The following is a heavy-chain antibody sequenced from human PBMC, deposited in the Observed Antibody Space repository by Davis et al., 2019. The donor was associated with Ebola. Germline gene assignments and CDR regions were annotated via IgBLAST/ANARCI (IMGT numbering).Heavy chain of an antibody. CDR1: GFRFGDYY. D-gene: IGHD4-17*01. CDR2: LNGDGNQI. V-gene: IGHV3-74*01. CDR3: ARGGIRTTGEAY. J-gene: IGHJ4*02. Sequence: PGGSLRLSCAASGFRFGDYYMSWIRQAPGKGLVWVSRLNGDGNQIHYADSVKGRFTISRDNAKNTLYLQMNSLRDEDTAVYYCARGGIRTTGEAYWGQGTLVTVSS.